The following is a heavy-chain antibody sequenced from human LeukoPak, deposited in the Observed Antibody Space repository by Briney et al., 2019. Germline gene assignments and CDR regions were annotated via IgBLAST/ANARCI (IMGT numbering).Heavy chain of an antibody. J-gene: IGHJ3*02. CDR3: ARGKVVVVITADAFDI. Sequence: SETLSLTCTVSGGSISSGGYYWSWIRQHPGKGLEWIGYIYYSGSPYYNPSLKSRVTISVDTSKNQFSLKLSSVTAADTAVYYCARGKVVVVITADAFDIWGQGTMVTVSS. CDR1: GGSISSGGYY. V-gene: IGHV4-31*03. CDR2: IYYSGSP. D-gene: IGHD3-22*01.